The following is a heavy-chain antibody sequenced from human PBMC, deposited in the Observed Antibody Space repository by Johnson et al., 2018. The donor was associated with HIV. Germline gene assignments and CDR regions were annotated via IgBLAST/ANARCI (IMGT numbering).Heavy chain of an antibody. CDR2: IRYDGSNK. Sequence: VQLVESGGGVVQPGRSLRLSCAASGFTFSSYGMHWVRQAPGKGLEWVAFIRYDGSNKYYADSVKGRFTISRDNSKNTLYLQMNSLRAEDTAVYYCAGKEAIDEAFDIWGQGTMVTVSS. CDR1: GFTFSSYG. D-gene: IGHD2-2*01. J-gene: IGHJ3*02. CDR3: AGKEAIDEAFDI. V-gene: IGHV3-30*02.